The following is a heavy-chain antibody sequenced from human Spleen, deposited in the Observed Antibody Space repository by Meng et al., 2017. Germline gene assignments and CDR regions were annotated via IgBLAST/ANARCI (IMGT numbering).Heavy chain of an antibody. D-gene: IGHD4-11*01. CDR2: INHSGST. CDR3: ARGPTTMAHDFDY. Sequence: QVQLQWCGAGLLTPSETLYLLCVVSGGSFSDYYWSWIRQPPGKGLEWIGEINHSGSTNYNPYLESRATISVDTSQNNLSLKLSSVTAADSAVYYCARGPTTMAHDFDYWGREPWSPSPQ. V-gene: IGHV4-34*01. J-gene: IGHJ4*02. CDR1: GGSFSDYY.